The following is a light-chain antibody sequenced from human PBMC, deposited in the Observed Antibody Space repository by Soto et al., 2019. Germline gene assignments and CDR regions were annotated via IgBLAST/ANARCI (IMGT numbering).Light chain of an antibody. Sequence: DIVMTQSPDSLAVSLGERATINCKSSQNVLYSSNNKNYLAWYQQKPGQPPKLLIYWASTRESGVPDRYSDRGSETDSTLNISSRQAEDVAVYYCQQYCSSPCTFGQGTKLEI. J-gene: IGKJ2*02. CDR1: QNVLYSSNNKNY. CDR3: QQYCSSPCT. V-gene: IGKV4-1*01. CDR2: WAS.